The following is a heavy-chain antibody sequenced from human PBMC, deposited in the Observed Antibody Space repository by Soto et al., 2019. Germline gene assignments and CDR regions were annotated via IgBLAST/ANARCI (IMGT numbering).Heavy chain of an antibody. CDR3: AKDSCGGDCYGLDY. D-gene: IGHD2-21*02. Sequence: GGSLRLACAASGFTFSSYGMHWVRQAPGKGLEWVAVISYDGSNKYYADSVKGRFTISRDNSKNTLYLQMNSLRAEDTAVYYCAKDSCGGDCYGLDYWGQGTLVTVSS. CDR1: GFTFSSYG. J-gene: IGHJ4*02. V-gene: IGHV3-30*18. CDR2: ISYDGSNK.